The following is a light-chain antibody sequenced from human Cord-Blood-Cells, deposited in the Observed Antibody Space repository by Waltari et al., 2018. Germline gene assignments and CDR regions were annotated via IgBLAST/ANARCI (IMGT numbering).Light chain of an antibody. CDR1: SSDVGGYNY. J-gene: IGLJ3*02. V-gene: IGLV2-11*01. CDR3: CSYAGSYTWV. Sequence: QSALTQPRSVSRSPGQSVTISCTGTSSDVGGYNYVSWYQQHPGKAPKLMIYDVSKRPSGVPDRFSGSKSGNTASLTISGLQAEYEADYYCCSYAGSYTWVFGGGTKLTVL. CDR2: DVS.